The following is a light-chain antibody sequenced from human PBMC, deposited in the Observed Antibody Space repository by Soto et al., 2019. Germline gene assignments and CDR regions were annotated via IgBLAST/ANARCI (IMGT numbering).Light chain of an antibody. CDR2: EVS. CDR1: SSDVGRYNY. CDR3: TSYTSSTTWV. J-gene: IGLJ3*02. Sequence: QSALTQPASVSGSPGQSITISCTGTSSDVGRYNYVSWYQQHPGKAPKLMIYEVSNRPSGVSNRFSASKSGNTASLTISGLQAEDEDDYYCTSYTSSTTWVFGGGTKLTVL. V-gene: IGLV2-14*01.